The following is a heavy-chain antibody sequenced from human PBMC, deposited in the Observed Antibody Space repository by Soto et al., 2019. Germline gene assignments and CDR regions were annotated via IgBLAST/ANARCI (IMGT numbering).Heavy chain of an antibody. CDR1: GFTFSNYA. CDR3: AKDEVIGAPGAEYFQY. Sequence: QPGGSLRLSCAASGFTFSNYAMSWVRQAPGKGLQWVSSISGSGDTYYADSVKGHFTISRDNSKNTVYLQLNSLRTEDTAVYYCAKDEVIGAPGAEYFQYWGQGTLVTVSS. J-gene: IGHJ1*01. D-gene: IGHD3-22*01. CDR2: ISGSGDT. V-gene: IGHV3-23*01.